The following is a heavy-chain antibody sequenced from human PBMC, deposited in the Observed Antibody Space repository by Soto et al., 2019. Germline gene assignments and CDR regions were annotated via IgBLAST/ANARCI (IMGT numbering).Heavy chain of an antibody. V-gene: IGHV4-59*01. CDR3: ARDPDSRGYSYFDY. CDR2: IYNNGST. D-gene: IGHD3-22*01. J-gene: IGHJ4*02. Sequence: PSETLSLTCTISGGSISNFHWSWIRQPPGKALEWIGYIYNNGSTKYSPSLKSRVTISVDTSKNQFSLKLSSVTAADTAVYYCARDPDSRGYSYFDYWGQGNLVTVSS. CDR1: GGSISNFH.